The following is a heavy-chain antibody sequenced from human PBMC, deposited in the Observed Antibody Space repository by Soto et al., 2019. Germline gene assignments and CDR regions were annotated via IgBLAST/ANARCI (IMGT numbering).Heavy chain of an antibody. CDR2: ITGSGGST. D-gene: IGHD4-17*01. J-gene: IGHJ4*02. Sequence: GGSLRLSCAASGFTFSTYAMIWVRQAPGKGLEWVSVITGSGGSTYYADSVKGRSTISRDTSKNTLFLQMNSLRAEDTAVYYCAKDRYDDYGGIDYWGQGT. CDR3: AKDRYDDYGGIDY. CDR1: GFTFSTYA. V-gene: IGHV3-23*01.